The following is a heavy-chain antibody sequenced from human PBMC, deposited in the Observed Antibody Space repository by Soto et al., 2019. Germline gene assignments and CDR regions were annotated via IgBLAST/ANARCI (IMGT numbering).Heavy chain of an antibody. D-gene: IGHD7-27*01. CDR3: ARGWGRIFDY. CDR2: INHSGST. CDR1: GGSFSGYY. Sequence: QVQLQQWGAGLLKPSETLSLTCAVYGGSFSGYYWNWIRQPPGKGLEWIGEINHSGSTNYNPSLKSRVTLSVDTSKNPFPLKLSSVTAADTAVYYFARGWGRIFDYWGQGTLVTVSS. J-gene: IGHJ4*02. V-gene: IGHV4-34*01.